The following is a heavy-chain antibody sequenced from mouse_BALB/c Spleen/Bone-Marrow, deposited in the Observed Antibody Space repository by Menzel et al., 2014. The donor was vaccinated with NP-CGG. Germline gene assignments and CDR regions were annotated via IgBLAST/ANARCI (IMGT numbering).Heavy chain of an antibody. Sequence: EVKVVEPGGGLVHPGGSLRLSCATSGFTFTDYYMNWVRQPPGKALEWLGFLRNKANGFATDYIASVKSRFTISRDNSQNILYLQMNTLRADDSATYYCARDKGRVFFDYWGQGTTLTVSS. J-gene: IGHJ2*01. V-gene: IGHV7-3*02. CDR2: LRNKANGFAT. CDR1: GFTFTDYY. CDR3: ARDKGRVFFDY.